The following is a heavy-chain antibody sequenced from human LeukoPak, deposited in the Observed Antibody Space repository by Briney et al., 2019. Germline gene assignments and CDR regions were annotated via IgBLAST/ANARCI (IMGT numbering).Heavy chain of an antibody. V-gene: IGHV3-30*18. CDR3: AKLSTYYYDTSGINYFDY. D-gene: IGHD3-22*01. Sequence: PGRSLTLSCAASGFTFSSYVMYWVRQAPGQGLEWVTLISYDGNDMKYADSVKGRFTISRDNSKNTVFLQMTSLRAEDTGVYYCAKLSTYYYDTSGINYFDYWGQGTLVTVSS. J-gene: IGHJ4*02. CDR2: ISYDGNDM. CDR1: GFTFSSYV.